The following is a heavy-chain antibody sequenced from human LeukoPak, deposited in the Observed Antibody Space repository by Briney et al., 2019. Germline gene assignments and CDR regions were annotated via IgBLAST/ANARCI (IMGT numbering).Heavy chain of an antibody. CDR2: ISYGGSNK. D-gene: IGHD2-15*01. CDR3: AKDLRYCSGGSCYYFDY. Sequence: GGSLRLSCAAPGFTFSSYGMHWVRQAPGKGMEWVAVISYGGSNKYYADSVKGRFTISRDNSKNTLYLQMTSLRPEDTAVYYCAKDLRYCSGGSCYYFDYWGQGTLVTVSS. V-gene: IGHV3-30*18. CDR1: GFTFSSYG. J-gene: IGHJ4*02.